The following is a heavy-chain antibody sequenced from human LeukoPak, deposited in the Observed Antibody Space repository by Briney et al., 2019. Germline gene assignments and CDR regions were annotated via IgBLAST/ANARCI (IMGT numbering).Heavy chain of an antibody. J-gene: IGHJ5*02. CDR2: IYYSGST. V-gene: IGHV4-59*01. CDR3: ARGFAIVGATTPYNWFDP. CDR1: GGSISSYY. D-gene: IGHD1-26*01. Sequence: SETLSLTCTVSGGSISSYYWSWIRQPPGKGLEWIGYIYYSGSTNYNPSLKSRVTISVDTSKNQFSLKLSSVTAADTAVYYCARGFAIVGATTPYNWFDPWGQGTLVTVSS.